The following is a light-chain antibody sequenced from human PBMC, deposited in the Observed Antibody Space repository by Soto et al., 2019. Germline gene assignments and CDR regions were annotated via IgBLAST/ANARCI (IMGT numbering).Light chain of an antibody. CDR2: EVS. Sequence: QSALTQPASVSGSPGESITVSCVGSSGDIGDNNFVSWYQHHPGKAPKLIIYEVSNRPSGVSNRFSGSKSGTTASLTISGLQAADEADYYCSLYTRGSAGVFGGGTKLTVL. J-gene: IGLJ3*02. V-gene: IGLV2-14*01. CDR1: SGDIGDNNF. CDR3: SLYTRGSAGV.